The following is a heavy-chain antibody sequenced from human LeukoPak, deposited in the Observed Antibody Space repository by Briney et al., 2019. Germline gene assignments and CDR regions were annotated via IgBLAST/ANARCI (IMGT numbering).Heavy chain of an antibody. CDR1: GFTFSSYG. V-gene: IGHV3-33*01. D-gene: IGHD2-21*02. CDR3: ARELGDPYYYYYGMDV. CDR2: IWYDGSNK. Sequence: GRSLRLSCAASGFTFSSYGMHWVRQAPGKGLEWVAVIWYDGSNKYYADSVKGRFTISRDNSKNTLYLQMNSLRAEDTAVYYCARELGDPYYYYYGMDVWGQGTTVTVSS. J-gene: IGHJ6*02.